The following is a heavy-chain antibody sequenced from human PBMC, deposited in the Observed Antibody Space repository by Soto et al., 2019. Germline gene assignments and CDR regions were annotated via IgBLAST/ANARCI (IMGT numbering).Heavy chain of an antibody. Sequence: GGSLRLSCAASGFTFNNYWMNWVRQAPGKGLEWVANIKQDGSGRNYVDSVKGRFTISRDSAKSSLYLQMISLRAEDTAVYYCARGAYCGGDCHYHFDYWGQGTLVTVSS. V-gene: IGHV3-7*04. J-gene: IGHJ4*02. CDR1: GFTFNNYW. CDR2: IKQDGSGR. CDR3: ARGAYCGGDCHYHFDY. D-gene: IGHD2-21*02.